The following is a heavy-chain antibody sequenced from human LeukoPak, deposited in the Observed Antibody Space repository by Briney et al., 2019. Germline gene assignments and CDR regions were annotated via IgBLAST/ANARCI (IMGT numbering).Heavy chain of an antibody. J-gene: IGHJ4*02. V-gene: IGHV1-24*01. CDR3: ATNRGY. Sequence: GAAVKVSCMDSGYTLNELSIHWVRQAPGKGLERMGDFDPADGETIYAQKFRDRVTMTEDTSTDTAYMELSSLRSEDTAVYYGATNRGYWGQGTLVTVSS. CDR1: GYTLNELS. CDR2: FDPADGET.